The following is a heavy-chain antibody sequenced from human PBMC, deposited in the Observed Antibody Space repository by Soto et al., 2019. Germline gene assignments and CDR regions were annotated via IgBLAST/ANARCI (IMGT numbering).Heavy chain of an antibody. J-gene: IGHJ5*02. CDR1: GYTFTSYA. CDR2: INAGNGNT. V-gene: IGHV1-3*01. D-gene: IGHD2-15*01. CDR3: ARGQRYCSGGSCYSGWFDP. Sequence: QVQLVQSGAEVKKPGASVKVSCKASGYTFTSYAMHWVRQAPGQRLEWMGWINAGNGNTKYSQKFQGRVTITRDTSASKAYMELSSLRSEDTAVYYCARGQRYCSGGSCYSGWFDPWGKGTLVNVSS.